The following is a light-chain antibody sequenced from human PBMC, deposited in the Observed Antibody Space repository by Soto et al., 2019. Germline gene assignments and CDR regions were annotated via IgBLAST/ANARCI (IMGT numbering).Light chain of an antibody. V-gene: IGKV3-11*01. CDR3: QQRSNWPIFT. Sequence: EIVLTQFPATLSLSPGERATLSCRASQSVSDYLAWYQQKPGQAPRLLIYDASNRATGIPARFSGRGSGTDFTLTISSLEPEDFAVYYCQQRSNWPIFTFGPGTKVDIK. CDR1: QSVSDY. CDR2: DAS. J-gene: IGKJ3*01.